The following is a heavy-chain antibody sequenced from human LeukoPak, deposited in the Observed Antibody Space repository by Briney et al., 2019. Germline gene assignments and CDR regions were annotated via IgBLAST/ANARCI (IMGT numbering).Heavy chain of an antibody. V-gene: IGHV1-18*01. CDR3: ARDGDLTGYYLGWFDP. Sequence: GASVKVSCKASGYTFTSYGISWVRQAPGQGLEWMGWISAYNGNTNYAQKLQGRVTMTTDTSTSTAYMELRSLRSDDTAVYYCARDGDLTGYYLGWFDPWGQGTLVTVSS. J-gene: IGHJ5*02. CDR1: GYTFTSYG. D-gene: IGHD3-9*01. CDR2: ISAYNGNT.